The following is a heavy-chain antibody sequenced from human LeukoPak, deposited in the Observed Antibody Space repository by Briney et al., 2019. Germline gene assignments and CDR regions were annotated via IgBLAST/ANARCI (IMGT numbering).Heavy chain of an antibody. CDR3: ARGFDDSSGY. D-gene: IGHD3-9*01. V-gene: IGHV1-2*02. J-gene: IGHJ4*02. CDR1: GYTFSDYY. CDR2: INPNSGGT. Sequence: GASVKVSCKASGYTFSDYYIHWIRQAPGQGLEYMGWINPNSGGTNYADKFQDRVTMTRDTSTSTAYMELSRLTSDDTALYFCARGFDDSSGYWGRGNLVSVSS.